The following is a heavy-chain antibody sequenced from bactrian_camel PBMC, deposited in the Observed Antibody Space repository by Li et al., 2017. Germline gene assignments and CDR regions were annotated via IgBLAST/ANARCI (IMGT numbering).Heavy chain of an antibody. CDR2: IATARGNE. D-gene: IGHD3*01. Sequence: VQLVESGGGSVQAGGSLTLSCAVSGGGNMKNCMGWYRQAPGKEREGVAAIATARGNEYYADSVKGRFTISQGNSKNSLYLQMNSLKPEDTAMYYCAADPAVPGIPCDYYMNMDYWGEGTQVTVS. CDR1: GGGNMKNC. V-gene: IGHV3S54*01. J-gene: IGHJ7*01.